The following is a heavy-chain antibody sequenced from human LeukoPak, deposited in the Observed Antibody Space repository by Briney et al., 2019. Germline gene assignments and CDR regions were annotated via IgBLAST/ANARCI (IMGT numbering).Heavy chain of an antibody. CDR2: IDPSGSYT. CDR1: GYSFTSCW. D-gene: IGHD2-15*01. CDR3: ARLFYSHYDY. J-gene: IGHJ4*02. Sequence: GESLKISCKGSGYSFTSCWISWVLQMPGKGLEWMGRIDPSGSYTNYSPSFQGHVTISADKSISTAYLQWSSLKASDTAMYYCARLFYSHYDYWGQGTLVTVSS. V-gene: IGHV5-10-1*01.